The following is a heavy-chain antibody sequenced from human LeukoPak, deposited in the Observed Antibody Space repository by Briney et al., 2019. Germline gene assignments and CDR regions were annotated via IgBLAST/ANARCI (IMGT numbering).Heavy chain of an antibody. J-gene: IGHJ5*02. CDR2: ISGSGGST. Sequence: GGSLRLSCAASGFSFSNYAMTWVRQAPGKGLEWVSAISGSGGSTYYADSVKGRFTISRDNSKNTLYLQMNSLRVDDTAVYYCTKEPGQRCSSTSCYAPWGQGTLVTVSS. V-gene: IGHV3-23*01. CDR3: TKEPGQRCSSTSCYAP. D-gene: IGHD2-2*01. CDR1: GFSFSNYA.